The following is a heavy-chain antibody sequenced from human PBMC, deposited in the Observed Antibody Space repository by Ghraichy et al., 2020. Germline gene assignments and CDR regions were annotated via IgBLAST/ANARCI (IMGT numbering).Heavy chain of an antibody. D-gene: IGHD3-22*01. CDR2: IHHGGST. Sequence: SETLSLTCAVSGGSISSSNWWGWVRQPPGKGLEWIGEIHHGGSTNYNPSLKSRVAISVDKSKNQFSLKLNSVTAADTAVYYCARRGTSGYYYVDYWGQGTLVTVSS. CDR1: GGSISSSNW. J-gene: IGHJ4*02. V-gene: IGHV4-4*02. CDR3: ARRGTSGYYYVDY.